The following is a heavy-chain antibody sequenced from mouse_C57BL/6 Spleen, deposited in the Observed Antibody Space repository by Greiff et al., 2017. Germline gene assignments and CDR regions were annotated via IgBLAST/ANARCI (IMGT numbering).Heavy chain of an antibody. CDR1: GFTFSSYA. CDR3: ARDGGTTVEYYFDY. J-gene: IGHJ2*01. CDR2: ISDGGSYT. V-gene: IGHV5-4*01. D-gene: IGHD1-1*01. Sequence: DVMLVESGGGLVKPGGSLKLSCAASGFTFSSYAMSWVRQTPEKRLEWVATISDGGSYTYYPDNVKGRFTISRDNAKNNLYLQMSHLKSEDTAMYYCARDGGTTVEYYFDYWGQGTTLTVSS.